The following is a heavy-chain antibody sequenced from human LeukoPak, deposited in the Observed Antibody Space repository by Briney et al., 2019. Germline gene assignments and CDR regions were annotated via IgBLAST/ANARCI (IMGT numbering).Heavy chain of an antibody. J-gene: IGHJ6*03. V-gene: IGHV3-48*02. Sequence: GGSLRLSCAASGFIFTGYGMNWVRQAPGKGLEGISYIGSSGSAGNNIYYAVSVKGRFTISRDNAKDSLFLQMNSLRDADTAVYYCARAPTPYFTYYMDVWGKGTTVTVSS. CDR3: ARAPTPYFTYYMDV. D-gene: IGHD2-21*01. CDR2: IGSSGSAGNNI. CDR1: GFIFTGYG.